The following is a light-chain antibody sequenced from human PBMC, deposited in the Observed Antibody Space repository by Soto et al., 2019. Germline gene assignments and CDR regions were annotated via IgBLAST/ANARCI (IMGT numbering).Light chain of an antibody. CDR1: QSVSSY. CDR3: QQSYRAVT. CDR2: AAS. Sequence: DIQMTQSPSALCESVVERMRITCRASQSVSSYLNWYQQTPGTAPRLLIYAASHLQTGPPSRFRGTGSATHFTLTISRLQPEDFATYYCQQSYRAVTFGQGTRVEIK. J-gene: IGKJ5*01. V-gene: IGKV1-39*01.